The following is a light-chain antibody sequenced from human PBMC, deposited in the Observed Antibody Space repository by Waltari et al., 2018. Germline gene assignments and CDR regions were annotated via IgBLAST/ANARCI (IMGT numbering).Light chain of an antibody. J-gene: IGKJ5*01. Sequence: SRVHSDGNTYLNWFQQRPGQSPKCLIYKVSKRDAVVRDRFSGSGSGTDFTLKNNRVEAEDVGVYYCMQGTHWPPIPFGQGTRLEIK. CDR2: KVS. CDR3: MQGTHWPPIP. V-gene: IGKV2-30*02. CDR1: SRVHSDGNTY.